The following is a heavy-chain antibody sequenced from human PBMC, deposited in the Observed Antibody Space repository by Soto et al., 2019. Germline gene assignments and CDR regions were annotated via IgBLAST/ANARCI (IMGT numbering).Heavy chain of an antibody. D-gene: IGHD1-1*01. Sequence: SETLSLTCAVSGDSIATGDWWNRVRQTPEKGLEWIGEIFHEGTIIYNPSLRSRVTISLDKSKNQLSLELTSVTAADTALYYCARDHQTGQPWSFDYWGPGILVTVSS. CDR2: IFHEGTI. CDR3: ARDHQTGQPWSFDY. J-gene: IGHJ4*02. V-gene: IGHV4-4*02. CDR1: GDSIATGDW.